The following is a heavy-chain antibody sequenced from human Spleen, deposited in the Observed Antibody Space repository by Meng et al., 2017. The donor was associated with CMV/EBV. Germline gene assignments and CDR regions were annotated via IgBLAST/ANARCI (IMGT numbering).Heavy chain of an antibody. CDR2: ISTTGSTI. CDR3: AKGDFGSYFYGMDV. D-gene: IGHD3-16*01. V-gene: IGHV3-11*04. J-gene: IGHJ6*02. Sequence: GGSLRLSCAASGFTFSDYYMSWIRQAPGKGLEWVSYISTTGSTIYYADSVKGRFTISRDNAKNSLYLQMNSPRAEDTAVYYCAKGDFGSYFYGMDVWGQGTTVTVSS. CDR1: GFTFSDYY.